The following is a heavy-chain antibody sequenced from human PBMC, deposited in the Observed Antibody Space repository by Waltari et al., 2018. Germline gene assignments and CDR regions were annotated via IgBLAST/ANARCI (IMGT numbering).Heavy chain of an antibody. J-gene: IGHJ5*02. CDR2: IYTSGST. Sequence: QVQLQESGPGLVKPSETLSLTCPVSGGSISSSYWSWIRQPAGKGLEWIGRIYTSGSTNYNPSLKSRVTMSVDTSKNQFSLKLSSVTAADTAVYYCARDLGVPAADNWFDPWGQGTLVTVSS. CDR1: GGSISSSY. CDR3: ARDLGVPAADNWFDP. D-gene: IGHD2-2*01. V-gene: IGHV4-4*07.